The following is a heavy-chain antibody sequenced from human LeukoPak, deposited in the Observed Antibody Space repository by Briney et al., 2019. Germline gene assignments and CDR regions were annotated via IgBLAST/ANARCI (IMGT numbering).Heavy chain of an antibody. D-gene: IGHD1-1*01. V-gene: IGHV3-21*01. J-gene: IGHJ4*02. Sequence: PGGSLRLSCAASAFSFSNYNMNWVRQAPGKGLEWVSSITSSGSYIYYADSVKGRFTISRDNAKNSLYLQMNSLRAEDTAVYYCARDWGNWDFDYWGQGTLVIVSS. CDR1: AFSFSNYN. CDR2: ITSSGSYI. CDR3: ARDWGNWDFDY.